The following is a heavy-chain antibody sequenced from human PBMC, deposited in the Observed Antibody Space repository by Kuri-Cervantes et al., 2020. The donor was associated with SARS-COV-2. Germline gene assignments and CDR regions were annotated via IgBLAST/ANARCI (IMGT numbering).Heavy chain of an antibody. J-gene: IGHJ4*02. D-gene: IGHD3-22*01. CDR1: GYTSTSYG. CDR2: INKGNT. Sequence: ASVKVSCKASGYTSTSYGISWVRQAPGQGLQWMGWINKGNTKYAQKFQGRVTMTTDTSTRTAYMELKSLRADDTAMYYCARDWGPYYQDTNGFLLYFDYWGQGTLVTVSS. V-gene: IGHV1-18*01. CDR3: ARDWGPYYQDTNGFLLYFDY.